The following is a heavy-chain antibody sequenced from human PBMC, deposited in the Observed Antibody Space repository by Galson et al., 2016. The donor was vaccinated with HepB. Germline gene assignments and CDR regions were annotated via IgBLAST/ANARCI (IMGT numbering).Heavy chain of an antibody. CDR2: ISGSGGSI. Sequence: SLRLSCAASGFTFSNYAMSWVRQAPGKGLEWVSAISGSGGSIYYADSVQGRFTISRDNSKNTLFLQLNTLRADDEATYYCGLGREELPTIFVFWGQGALVTVSS. V-gene: IGHV3-23*01. CDR3: GLGREELPTIFVF. J-gene: IGHJ4*02. CDR1: GFTFSNYA. D-gene: IGHD1-7*01.